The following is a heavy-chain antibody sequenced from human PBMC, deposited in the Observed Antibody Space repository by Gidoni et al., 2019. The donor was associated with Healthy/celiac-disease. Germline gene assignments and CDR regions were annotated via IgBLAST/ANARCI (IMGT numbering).Heavy chain of an antibody. CDR2: IYHSGST. V-gene: IGHV4-38-2*01. CDR3: AGGGFGVDY. CDR1: GYSISSGYY. J-gene: IGHJ4*02. D-gene: IGHD3-3*01. Sequence: QVQLQESGPGLVKPSETLSVTCAVSGYSISSGYYWGWSRQPPVKRLEWSGSIYHSGSTYCNPSLSSRVTISVDTSKNQFSLKLGSVPAADTAVYYCAGGGFGVDYWGQGTLVTVSS.